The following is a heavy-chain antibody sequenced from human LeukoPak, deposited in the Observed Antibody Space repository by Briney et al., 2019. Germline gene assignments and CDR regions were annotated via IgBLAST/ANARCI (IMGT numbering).Heavy chain of an antibody. CDR2: IYYSGST. D-gene: IGHD3-22*01. J-gene: IGHJ4*02. CDR3: SYYDSSGYYYAFY. V-gene: IGHV4-39*01. CDR1: GGSISSSYYY. Sequence: PSETLSLTCTVSGGSISSSYYYWGWIRQPPGKGLEWIGSIYYSGSTYYNPSLKSRVTISVDTSKNQFSLKLSSVTAADTAVYYCSYYDSSGYYYAFYWGQGTLVTVSS.